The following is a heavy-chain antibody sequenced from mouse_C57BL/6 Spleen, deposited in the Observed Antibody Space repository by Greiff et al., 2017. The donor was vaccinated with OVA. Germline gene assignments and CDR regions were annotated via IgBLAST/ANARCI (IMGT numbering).Heavy chain of an antibody. J-gene: IGHJ2*01. CDR1: GYSITSGYY. CDR3: ARTGPFYYFDY. V-gene: IGHV3-6*01. CDR2: ISYDGSN. D-gene: IGHD4-1*01. Sequence: VQLQQSGPGLVKPSQSLSLTCSVTGYSITSGYYWNWIRQFPGNKLEWMGYISYDGSNNYNPSLKNRISITRDTSKNQFFLKLNSVTTEDTATYYCARTGPFYYFDYWGQGTTLTVSS.